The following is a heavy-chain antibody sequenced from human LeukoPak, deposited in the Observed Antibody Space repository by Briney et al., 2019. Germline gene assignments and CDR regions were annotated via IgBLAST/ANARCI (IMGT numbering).Heavy chain of an antibody. CDR3: AREPYSSLAFDI. J-gene: IGHJ3*02. V-gene: IGHV3-74*01. D-gene: IGHD5-18*01. CDR1: GFTFSSYW. CDR2: INSVGTSS. Sequence: GGSLRLSCAASGFTFSSYWMHWVRQAPGKGLLWVSRINSVGTSSTYADSVKGRFTISRDNAENTLYLQINSLRDEDTAVYFCAREPYSSLAFDIWGQGTMVTVSS.